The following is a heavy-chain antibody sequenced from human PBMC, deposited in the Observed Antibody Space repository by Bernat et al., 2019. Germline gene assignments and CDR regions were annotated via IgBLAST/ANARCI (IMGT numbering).Heavy chain of an antibody. Sequence: EVQLVESGGGLVQPGGSLKLSCAASGFTFSGSAMHWVRQASGKGLEWVGRIRSKANSYATAYAASVKGRFTISRDDSKNTLYLQMNSLRAEDTAVYYCAKGDGFTTVTTYVIPFDYWGQGTLVTVSS. J-gene: IGHJ4*02. CDR1: GFTFSGSA. CDR3: AKGDGFTTVTTYVIPFDY. D-gene: IGHD4-17*01. CDR2: IRSKANSYAT. V-gene: IGHV3-73*02.